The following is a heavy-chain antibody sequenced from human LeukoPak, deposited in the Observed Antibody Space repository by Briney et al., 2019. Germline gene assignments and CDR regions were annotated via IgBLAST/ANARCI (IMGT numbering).Heavy chain of an antibody. CDR3: ATGVCTNGVCFWFDP. CDR2: FDPEDGET. CDR1: GYTLTELS. J-gene: IGHJ5*02. D-gene: IGHD2-8*01. V-gene: IGHV1-24*01. Sequence: ASVKVSCKVSGYTLTELSMHWVRQAPGKGLEWMGGFDPEDGETIYAQKFQGRVTMTEDTSTDTAYMELSSLRSEDTAVYYCATGVCTNGVCFWFDPWGQGTLVTVSS.